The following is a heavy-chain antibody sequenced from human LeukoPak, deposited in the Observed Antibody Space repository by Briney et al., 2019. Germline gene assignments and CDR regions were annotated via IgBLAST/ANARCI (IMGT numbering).Heavy chain of an antibody. V-gene: IGHV3-23*01. CDR3: AKDRCLTTTCYVDY. J-gene: IGHJ4*02. D-gene: IGHD2-2*01. Sequence: GGSLRLSCAASGFTFSSCAMSWVRQAPGKGLERVSAISGSGGSTYYADSVRGRFTISRDNSKNTLYLQMSSLRADDTAVYYCAKDRCLTTTCYVDYWGQGTLVTVSS. CDR1: GFTFSSCA. CDR2: ISGSGGST.